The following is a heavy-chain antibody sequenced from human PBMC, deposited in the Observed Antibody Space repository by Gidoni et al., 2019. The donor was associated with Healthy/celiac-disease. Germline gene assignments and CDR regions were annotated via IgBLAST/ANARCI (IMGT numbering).Heavy chain of an antibody. CDR1: GGSISSGGYS. CDR2: IYHSGST. CDR3: ARGGGYCSGGSCTTGVNWFDP. V-gene: IGHV4-30-2*01. Sequence: QLQLQESGSGLVKPSQTLSLTCAVSGGSISSGGYSWRWIRQPPGKGLEWIGYIYHSGSTYYNPSLKSRVTISVDRSKNQFSLKLSSVTAADTAVYYCARGGGYCSGGSCTTGVNWFDPWGQGTLVTVSS. J-gene: IGHJ5*02. D-gene: IGHD2-15*01.